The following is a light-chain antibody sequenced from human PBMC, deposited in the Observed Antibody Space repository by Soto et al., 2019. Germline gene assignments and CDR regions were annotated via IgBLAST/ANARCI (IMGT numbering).Light chain of an antibody. CDR1: SSDVGGYNY. V-gene: IGLV2-14*01. CDR2: DVS. Sequence: QSALTQPASVSGSPGQSITISCTGTSSDVGGYNYVSWYQQHPGKAPKLMIYDVSNRPSGVSNRFSGSKSGNTASLTISGLQAEDEPDYYCSSYTSSSTLVIGGGTKLTVL. J-gene: IGLJ2*01. CDR3: SSYTSSSTLV.